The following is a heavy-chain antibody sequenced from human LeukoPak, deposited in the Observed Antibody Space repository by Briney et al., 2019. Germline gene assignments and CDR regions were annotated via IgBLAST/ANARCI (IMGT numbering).Heavy chain of an antibody. CDR2: FDPEDGET. CDR3: AITIFGVGRHYFDY. CDR1: GYTLTELS. V-gene: IGHV1-24*01. D-gene: IGHD3-3*01. J-gene: IGHJ4*02. Sequence: ASVKVSCKVSGYTLTELSMHWVRQAPGKGLEWMGGFDPEDGETIYAQKFQGRVTMTEDTSTDTAYMELSSLRSEDTAVYYCAITIFGVGRHYFDYWGQGTLVTVSS.